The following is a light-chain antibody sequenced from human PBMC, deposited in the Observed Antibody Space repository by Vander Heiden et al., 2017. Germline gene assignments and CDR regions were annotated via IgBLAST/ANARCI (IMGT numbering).Light chain of an antibody. CDR1: SSDVGGYNY. CDR3: CSDAGSYTLV. Sequence: QSALTQPRSVSGAPGQSVTISGTGTSSDVGGYNYVSCYQQHPDKAPKLMIYDGSKRPSGVPDRFSGSKSGNTASLTISGHEAEDEADYYCCSDAGSYTLVFGGGTKLTVL. J-gene: IGLJ3*02. V-gene: IGLV2-11*01. CDR2: DGS.